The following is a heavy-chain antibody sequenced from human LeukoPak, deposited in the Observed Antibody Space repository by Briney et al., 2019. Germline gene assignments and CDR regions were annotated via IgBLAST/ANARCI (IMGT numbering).Heavy chain of an antibody. V-gene: IGHV3-7*01. CDR1: GFTFGSYW. D-gene: IGHD3-10*01. CDR2: IKQDGIEK. CDR3: AREAMVRGVPDAFDI. Sequence: GGSLRLSCAASGFTFGSYWMDWVRQAPGKGLEWVANIKQDGIEKYFVDSVKGRFAISRDNAKNSLYLQMNNLRAEDTAVYYCAREAMVRGVPDAFDIWGQGTMVTVSS. J-gene: IGHJ3*02.